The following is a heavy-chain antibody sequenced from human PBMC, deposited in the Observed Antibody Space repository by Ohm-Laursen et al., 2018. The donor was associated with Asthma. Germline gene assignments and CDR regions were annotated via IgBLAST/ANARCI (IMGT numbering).Heavy chain of an antibody. V-gene: IGHV3-21*01. J-gene: IGHJ1*01. Sequence: SLRLSCAASGYTFSRYSIHWVRQIPGKGLEWVASISTASSFIYYADSVRGRFTTSIDNARNSVYLQMNSLRAEDTALYYCARIRPEWELPGREYSLHHWGEGTLVTVSS. D-gene: IGHD1-26*01. CDR3: ARIRPEWELPGREYSLHH. CDR2: ISTASSFI. CDR1: GYTFSRYS.